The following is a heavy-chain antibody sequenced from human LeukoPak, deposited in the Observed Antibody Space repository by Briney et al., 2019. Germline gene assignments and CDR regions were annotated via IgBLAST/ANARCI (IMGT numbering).Heavy chain of an antibody. CDR3: ARERAVQGYCSGGRCYINDY. CDR2: INPNSGGT. CDR1: GYTFTGYY. Sequence: GASVKVSCKASGYTFTGYYMHWVRQAPGQWLEWMGRINPNSGGTNYAQKFQGRVTMTRDTSISTAYMELTRLTSDDTAVYYCARERAVQGYCSGGRCYINDYWGQGTLVTVSS. D-gene: IGHD2-15*01. V-gene: IGHV1-2*06. J-gene: IGHJ4*02.